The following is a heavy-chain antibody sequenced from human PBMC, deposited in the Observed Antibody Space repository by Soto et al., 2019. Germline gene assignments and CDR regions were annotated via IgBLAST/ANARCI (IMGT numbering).Heavy chain of an antibody. CDR3: VRGLGNSDH. CDR1: GFTFSSYW. J-gene: IGHJ4*01. V-gene: IGHV3-74*03. CDR2: IDSYGSST. Sequence: EVQRVESGGGLVQPGGSLRLSCVASGFTFSSYWTHWVRQVPGKEPVWVSFIDSYGSSTKYADSVRGRFTISRDNAKNTQYLLMNSLRVEDTPVYYCVRGLGNSDHWGHGTLVTVSS.